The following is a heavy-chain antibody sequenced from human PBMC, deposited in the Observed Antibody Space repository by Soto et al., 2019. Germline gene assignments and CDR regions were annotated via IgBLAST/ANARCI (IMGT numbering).Heavy chain of an antibody. D-gene: IGHD6-19*01. CDR3: ARLAVAGPYHNWFDP. V-gene: IGHV3-23*01. J-gene: IGHJ5*02. CDR2: ISGSGGST. Sequence: LRLSCAASGFTFSSYAMSWVRQAPGKGLEWVSAISGSGGSTYYADSVKGRFTISRDNSKNTLYLQMNSLRAEDTAVYYCARLAVAGPYHNWFDPWGQGTLVTVSS. CDR1: GFTFSSYA.